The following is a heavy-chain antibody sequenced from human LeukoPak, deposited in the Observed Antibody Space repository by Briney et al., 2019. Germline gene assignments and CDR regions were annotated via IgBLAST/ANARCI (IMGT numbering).Heavy chain of an antibody. CDR2: IKVDGTEK. V-gene: IGHV3-7*05. D-gene: IGHD2-15*01. J-gene: IGHJ4*02. Sequence: GGSLRLSCAASGFSFSAYWMSWVRQAPGKGLEWVANIKVDGTEKYYVDSVKGRFTISRDNAKNSLSLQMSGLRAEDTAVYYCARDWDGSGTAFDHWGQGTLVTVSS. CDR3: ARDWDGSGTAFDH. CDR1: GFSFSAYW.